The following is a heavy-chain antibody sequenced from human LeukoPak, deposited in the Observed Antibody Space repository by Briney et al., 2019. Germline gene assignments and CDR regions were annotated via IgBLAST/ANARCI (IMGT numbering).Heavy chain of an antibody. J-gene: IGHJ5*02. CDR3: ARRVPGRSGNWFDP. V-gene: IGHV4-39*01. Sequence: PSETLSLTRTVSGGSISNNDYFWGWIRQPPGKGLEWTGSMNYGGSTHDNPSLKSRVTISVDTSRNQVSLKLSSVTAADTAVYYCARRVPGRSGNWFDPWGQGTLVTVSS. D-gene: IGHD2-2*01. CDR1: GGSISNNDYF. CDR2: MNYGGST.